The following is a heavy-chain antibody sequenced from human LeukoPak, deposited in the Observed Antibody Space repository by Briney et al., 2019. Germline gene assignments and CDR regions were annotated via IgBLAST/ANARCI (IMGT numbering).Heavy chain of an antibody. J-gene: IGHJ4*01. V-gene: IGHV3-66*02. CDR2: IYGDNAA. CDR3: VSSTGQQFIPYDY. Sequence: PGGSLRLSCAASAINVTTNYMTWIRQASGKGLEWVSLIYGDNAAYYAESVRGRFIISRDSLKNTLFLQMNSLRAEDTAVYYCVSSTGQQFIPYDYWGHGTHVTVSS. D-gene: IGHD6-13*01. CDR1: AINVTTNY.